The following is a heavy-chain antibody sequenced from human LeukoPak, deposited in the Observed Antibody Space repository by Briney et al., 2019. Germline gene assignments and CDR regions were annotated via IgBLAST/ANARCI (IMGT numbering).Heavy chain of an antibody. J-gene: IGHJ4*02. D-gene: IGHD4-11*01. Sequence: ASVKVSCKGSGYTFTGYYIHWVRQAPGQGLEWMGWINPNSGGTNYAQKFQGRVTMTRDTSISTAYMELSRLTSDDTAVYYCARDAIVRDYSNSDYWGQGTLVTVSS. CDR2: INPNSGGT. V-gene: IGHV1-2*02. CDR3: ARDAIVRDYSNSDY. CDR1: GYTFTGYY.